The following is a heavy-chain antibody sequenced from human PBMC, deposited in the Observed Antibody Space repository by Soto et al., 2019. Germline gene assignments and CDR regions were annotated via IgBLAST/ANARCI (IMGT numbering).Heavy chain of an antibody. D-gene: IGHD2-2*02. CDR3: AKDLRSFAINAFDI. CDR1: GFTFSSYY. J-gene: IGHJ3*02. Sequence: GGSLRLSCAASGFTFSSYYMHWVRQAPGKGLEWVAVISHDGSNKYYADSVKGRFTISRDNSKNTLYLQMNSLRAEDTAVYYCAKDLRSFAINAFDIWGQGTMVTVSS. CDR2: ISHDGSNK. V-gene: IGHV3-30*18.